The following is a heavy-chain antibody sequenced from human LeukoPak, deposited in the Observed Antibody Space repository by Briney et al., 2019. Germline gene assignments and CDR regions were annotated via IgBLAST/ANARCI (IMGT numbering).Heavy chain of an antibody. CDR1: GGSISSGDYY. CDR3: ARWTGPSDAFDI. CDR2: IYYSGST. J-gene: IGHJ3*02. V-gene: IGHV4-30-4*08. D-gene: IGHD3/OR15-3a*01. Sequence: SQTLSLTCTVSGGSISSGDYYWSWIRQPPGKGLEWIGYIYYSGSTYYNPSLKSRVTISVDTSKNQFSLKLSSVTAADTAVYYCARWTGPSDAFDIWGQGTMVTVSS.